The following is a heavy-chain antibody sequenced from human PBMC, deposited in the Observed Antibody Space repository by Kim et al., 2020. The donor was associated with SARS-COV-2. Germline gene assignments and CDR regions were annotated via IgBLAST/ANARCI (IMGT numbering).Heavy chain of an antibody. CDR2: ISSSGSTI. J-gene: IGHJ4*02. Sequence: GGSLRLSCVASGFTFSSYEVNWVRQAPGKGLEWVSYISSSGSTIKYADSVKGRFTISRDNAKNSLYLQMNSLRAEDTAVYYCAREWSYNSGYFDYWGQGTLVTVSS. D-gene: IGHD1-1*01. CDR3: AREWSYNSGYFDY. CDR1: GFTFSSYE. V-gene: IGHV3-48*03.